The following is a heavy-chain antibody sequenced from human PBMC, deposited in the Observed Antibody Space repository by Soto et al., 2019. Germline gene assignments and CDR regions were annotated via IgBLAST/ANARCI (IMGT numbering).Heavy chain of an antibody. CDR2: IDPSDSYT. D-gene: IGHD3-10*01. CDR3: ARLPITMVRGSMDYHYGMDV. V-gene: IGHV5-10-1*01. J-gene: IGHJ6*02. CDR1: GYSFTSYW. Sequence: GESLKISCKGSGYSFTSYWISWVRQMPGKGLEWMGRIDPSDSYTNYSPSFQGHVTISADKSISTAYLQWSSLKASDTAMYYCARLPITMVRGSMDYHYGMDVWGQGTTVTVSS.